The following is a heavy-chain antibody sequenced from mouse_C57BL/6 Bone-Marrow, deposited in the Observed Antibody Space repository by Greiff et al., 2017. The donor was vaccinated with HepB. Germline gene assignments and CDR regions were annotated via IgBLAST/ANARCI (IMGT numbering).Heavy chain of an antibody. CDR1: GYSFTSYY. CDR2: IYPGSGNT. Sequence: VKLQESGPELVKPGASVKISCKASGYSFTSYYIHWVKQRPGQGLEWIGWIYPGSGNTKYNEKFKGKATLTADTSSSTAYMQLSSLTSEDSAVYYCARPTTGPWFAYWGQGTLVTVSA. CDR3: ARPTTGPWFAY. V-gene: IGHV1-66*01. J-gene: IGHJ3*01. D-gene: IGHD4-1*02.